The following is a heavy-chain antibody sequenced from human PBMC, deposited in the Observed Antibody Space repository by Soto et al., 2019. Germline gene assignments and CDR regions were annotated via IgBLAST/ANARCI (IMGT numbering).Heavy chain of an antibody. CDR3: AKDHYGSWIYGMDV. V-gene: IGHV3-9*01. D-gene: IGHD3-10*01. CDR2: IAWNSDII. CDR1: GFSFEDYA. J-gene: IGHJ6*02. Sequence: SLRLSCAASGFSFEDYAMHLVRQAPGKGLEGVSGIAWNSDIIGYADSVKGRFTISRDNGKNSLYLEMNSLRPEDTALFYCAKDHYGSWIYGMDVWGQGTTFTVSS.